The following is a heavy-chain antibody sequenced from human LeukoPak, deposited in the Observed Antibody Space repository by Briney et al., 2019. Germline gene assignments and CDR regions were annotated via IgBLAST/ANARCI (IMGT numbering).Heavy chain of an antibody. J-gene: IGHJ4*02. D-gene: IGHD5-24*01. Sequence: LSGGSLRLSCAVSGFTFSDNWMSWVRQAPGKGLEWVGRTRSKANSYTTEYAASVRGRFTISRDDSKNSLYLQMNSLKTEDTAVYYCARAGMATKLDYWGQGTLVTVSP. CDR1: GFTFSDNW. CDR2: TRSKANSYTT. V-gene: IGHV3-72*01. CDR3: ARAGMATKLDY.